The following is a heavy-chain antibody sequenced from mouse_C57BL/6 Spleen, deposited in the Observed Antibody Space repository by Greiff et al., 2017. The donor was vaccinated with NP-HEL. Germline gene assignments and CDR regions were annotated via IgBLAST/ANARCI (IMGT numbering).Heavy chain of an antibody. CDR1: GYTFTSYW. CDR2: INPSNGGT. D-gene: IGHD1-1*01. J-gene: IGHJ4*01. Sequence: QVQLQQPGTELVKPGASVKLSCKASGYTFTSYWMHWVKQRPGQGLEWIGNINPSNGGTNYNEKFKRKATLTVDKSSSTAYMQLTSLTSEDSAVYYCAIYCSHYYAMDGWGQGASVTVSS. V-gene: IGHV1-53*01. CDR3: AIYCSHYYAMDG.